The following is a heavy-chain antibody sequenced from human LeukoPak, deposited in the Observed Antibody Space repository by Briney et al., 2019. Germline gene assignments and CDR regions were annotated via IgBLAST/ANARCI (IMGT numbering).Heavy chain of an antibody. CDR1: GFTFSNAW. CDR2: IKSKTGGGTT. V-gene: IGHV3-15*01. Sequence: GGSLRLSCAASGFTFSNAWMSWVRQAPGKGLEWVGRIKSKTGGGTTDYAAPVKGRFTISRDDSKNTLYLQMNSLKTEDTAVYYCTATYYYDSSGYYYRLRNDYWGQGTLVTVSS. CDR3: TATYYYDSSGYYYRLRNDY. J-gene: IGHJ4*02. D-gene: IGHD3-22*01.